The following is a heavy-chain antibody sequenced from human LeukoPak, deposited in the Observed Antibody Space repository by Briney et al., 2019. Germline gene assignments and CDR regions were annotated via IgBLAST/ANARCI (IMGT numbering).Heavy chain of an antibody. J-gene: IGHJ4*02. CDR2: IRYDGSNK. Sequence: PGRSLRLSCAASGFTFSSYGMHWVRQAPGKGLEWVAFIRYDGSNKYYADSVKGRFTISRDNSKNTLYLEMNSLRAEDTAVYYCAKDFWEMSTTDYWGQGTLVTVSS. CDR3: AKDFWEMSTTDY. CDR1: GFTFSSYG. D-gene: IGHD5-24*01. V-gene: IGHV3-30*02.